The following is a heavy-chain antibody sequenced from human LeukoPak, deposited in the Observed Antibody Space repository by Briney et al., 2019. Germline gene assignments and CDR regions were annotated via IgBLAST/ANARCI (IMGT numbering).Heavy chain of an antibody. CDR1: GFTFSSYW. CDR2: INEHGSIT. CDR3: ARIAISGGYFDN. Sequence: GGSLRLSCAASGFTFSSYWMHWVRQVPGKGLVWVARINEHGSITDYADSVKDRFTVSRDNAWNTLYLQMNSLRAEDTAVYYCARIAISGGYFDNWGQGSLVTVSS. D-gene: IGHD2-15*01. J-gene: IGHJ4*02. V-gene: IGHV3-74*01.